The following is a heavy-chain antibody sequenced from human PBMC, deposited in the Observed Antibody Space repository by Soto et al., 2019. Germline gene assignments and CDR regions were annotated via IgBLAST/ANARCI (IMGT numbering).Heavy chain of an antibody. CDR2: INPNSGGT. J-gene: IGHJ6*03. CDR1: GYTFTGYY. Sequence: QVQLVQSGAEVKKPGASVKVSCKASGYTFTGYYMHWVRQAPGQGLEWMGWINPNSGGTNYAEKFQGWVTMTRDTSISTAYRELRRLRTDDTAVYYCASQRLGYYYMDVWGKGTAVTVSS. V-gene: IGHV1-2*04. CDR3: ASQRLGYYYMDV.